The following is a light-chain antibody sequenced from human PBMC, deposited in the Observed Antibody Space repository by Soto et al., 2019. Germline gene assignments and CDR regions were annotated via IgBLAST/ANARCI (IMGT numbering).Light chain of an antibody. CDR1: QAIKSS. J-gene: IGKJ3*01. CDR2: DAS. V-gene: IGKV1D-13*01. CDR3: QQYNYSPT. Sequence: AIQLTQSPSSLSASVGDRVTITCRASQAIKSSLAWFQQKPGEPPELLISDASTLESGVPSRFSGSGSGTDFTLTSSSLQSEGFAAYYCQQYNYSPTFGPGTKVDLK.